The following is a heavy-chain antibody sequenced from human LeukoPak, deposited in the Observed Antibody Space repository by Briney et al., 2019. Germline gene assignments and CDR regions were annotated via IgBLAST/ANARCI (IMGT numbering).Heavy chain of an antibody. Sequence: ASVKVSCKASGGTFSSYAISWVRQAPGQGLEWMGGIIPIFGTANYAQKFQGRVTITADGSTSTAYMELSSLRSEDTAVYYCARDRYYYMDVWGKGTTVTVSS. V-gene: IGHV1-69*01. CDR2: IIPIFGTA. CDR3: ARDRYYYMDV. CDR1: GGTFSSYA. J-gene: IGHJ6*03.